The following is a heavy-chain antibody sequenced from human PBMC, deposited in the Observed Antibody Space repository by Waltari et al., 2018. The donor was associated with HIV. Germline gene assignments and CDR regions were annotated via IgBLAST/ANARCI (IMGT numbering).Heavy chain of an antibody. CDR3: ASRRGYSGYDGYYYGMDV. CDR2: INPSGGST. Sequence: KPGASVKVSCKASGYTFTSYYMHWVRQAPGQGLEWMGIINPSGGSTSYAQKFQGRVTMTRDTSTSTVYMELSSLRSEDTAVYYCASRRGYSGYDGYYYGMDVWGQGTTVTVSS. V-gene: IGHV1-46*01. D-gene: IGHD5-12*01. J-gene: IGHJ6*02. CDR1: GYTFTSYY.